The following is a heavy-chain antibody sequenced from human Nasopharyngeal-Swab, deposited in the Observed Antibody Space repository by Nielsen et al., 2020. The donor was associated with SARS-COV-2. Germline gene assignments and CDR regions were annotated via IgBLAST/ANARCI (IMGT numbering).Heavy chain of an antibody. V-gene: IGHV3-30*18. CDR1: GFTFSSYG. D-gene: IGHD3-9*01. Sequence: GESLKISCAASGFTFSSYGMHWVRQAPGKGLEWVAVISYDGSNKYYADSVKGRFTISRDNSKNTLYLQMNSLRAEDTAVYYCAKGQRYRITYYDILTGYYDYYYGMDVWGQGTTVTVSS. CDR2: ISYDGSNK. CDR3: AKGQRYRITYYDILTGYYDYYYGMDV. J-gene: IGHJ6*02.